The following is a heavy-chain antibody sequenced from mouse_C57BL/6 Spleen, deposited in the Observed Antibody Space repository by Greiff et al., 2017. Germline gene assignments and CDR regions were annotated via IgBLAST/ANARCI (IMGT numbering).Heavy chain of an antibody. CDR3: ARKLGSSFDY. V-gene: IGHV3-6*01. CDR2: ISYDGSN. D-gene: IGHD4-1*01. J-gene: IGHJ2*01. Sequence: EVKLMESGPGLVKPSQSLSLTCSVTGYSITSGYYWNWIRQFPGNKLEWMGYISYDGSNNYNPSLKNRISITRDTSKNQFFLKLNSVTTEDTATYYCARKLGSSFDYWGQGTTLTVSS. CDR1: GYSITSGYY.